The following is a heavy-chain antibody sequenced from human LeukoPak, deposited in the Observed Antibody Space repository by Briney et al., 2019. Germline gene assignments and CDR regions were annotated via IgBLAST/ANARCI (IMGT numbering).Heavy chain of an antibody. V-gene: IGHV3-30*03. D-gene: IGHD5-18*01. Sequence: GGSLRLSCAASGFTFSTYGMHWVRQAPGKGLEWVAVISHDETYKNYADSVKGRFTISRDNSKNTLYLQMNSLRAEDTAVYYCARDQVRMQLWLFDYWGQGTLVTVSS. J-gene: IGHJ4*02. CDR3: ARDQVRMQLWLFDY. CDR2: ISHDETYK. CDR1: GFTFSTYG.